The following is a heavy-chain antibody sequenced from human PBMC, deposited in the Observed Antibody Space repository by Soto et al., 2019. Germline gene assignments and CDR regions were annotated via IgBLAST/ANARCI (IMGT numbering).Heavy chain of an antibody. CDR2: IYPGDSDT. Sequence: GESLKISCKASGYSFSTYWIAWVRQRPGKGLDWMGIIYPGDSDTRYSPSFQGQVTISVDNSIDTAYLEWTTLRASDSAMYYCARHSLATQPGDYWGQGTRVT. J-gene: IGHJ4*02. CDR1: GYSFSTYW. CDR3: ARHSLATQPGDY. V-gene: IGHV5-51*01. D-gene: IGHD5-12*01.